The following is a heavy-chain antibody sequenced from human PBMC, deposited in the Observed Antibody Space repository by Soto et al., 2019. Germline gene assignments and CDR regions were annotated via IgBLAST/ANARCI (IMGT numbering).Heavy chain of an antibody. V-gene: IGHV4-30-2*01. CDR2: IYHDGST. Sequence: QLQLQESGSGLVKPSQTLALTCAVSGGSISSGPYSWSWIRQPPGQGLEWIGYIYHDGSTYYNPSLKSRVTISVDKSKNQSSLKLSSVTAADKAVYYCARRVNSVVDPWGQGTLVTVSS. D-gene: IGHD1-1*01. J-gene: IGHJ5*02. CDR1: GGSISSGPYS. CDR3: ARRVNSVVDP.